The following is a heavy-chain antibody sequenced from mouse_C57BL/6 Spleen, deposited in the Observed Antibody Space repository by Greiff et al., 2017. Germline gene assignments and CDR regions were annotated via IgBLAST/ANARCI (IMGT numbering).Heavy chain of an antibody. CDR2: FYPGSGSI. D-gene: IGHD2-4*01. J-gene: IGHJ4*01. CDR1: GYTFTEYT. Sequence: QVQLQQSGAELVKPGASVKLSCKASGYTFTEYTIHWVKQRSGQGLEWIGWFYPGSGSIKYNEKFKDKATLTADKSSSTVYMALSRLTSEDSAVXFCARHEGGLRRGYYAMDYEGQGTSGTVSS. V-gene: IGHV1-62-2*01. CDR3: ARHEGGLRRGYYAMDY.